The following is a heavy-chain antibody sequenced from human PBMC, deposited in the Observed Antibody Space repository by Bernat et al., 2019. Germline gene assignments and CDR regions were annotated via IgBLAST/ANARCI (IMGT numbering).Heavy chain of an antibody. CDR3: AREGSYGLSGMDV. J-gene: IGHJ6*02. Sequence: QVQLVESGGGVVQPGRSLRLSCAASGFTFSSYGMHWVHQAPGKGLEWVAVISYDGTNKYYADSVKGRFTISRDNSKNTLYLQMNSLRAEDTAVYYCAREGSYGLSGMDVWGQGTAVTVSS. CDR2: ISYDGTNK. D-gene: IGHD5-18*01. CDR1: GFTFSSYG. V-gene: IGHV3-30*03.